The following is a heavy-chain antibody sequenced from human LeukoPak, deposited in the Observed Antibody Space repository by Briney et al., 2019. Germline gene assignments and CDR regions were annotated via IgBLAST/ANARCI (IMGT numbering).Heavy chain of an antibody. J-gene: IGHJ6*03. CDR3: ARDMATLSYYYYYYMDV. V-gene: IGHV4-34*01. CDR1: GGSFSGYY. CDR2: INHSGST. Sequence: SETLSLTCAVYGGSFSGYYWSWIRQPPGKGLEWIGEINHSGSTNYNPSLKSRVTISVDTSKNQFSLKLSSVTAADTAVYYCARDMATLSYYYYYYMDVWGKGTTVTVSS. D-gene: IGHD5-24*01.